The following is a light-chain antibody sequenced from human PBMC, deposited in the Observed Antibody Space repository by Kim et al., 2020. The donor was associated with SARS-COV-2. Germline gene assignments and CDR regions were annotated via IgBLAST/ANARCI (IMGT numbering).Light chain of an antibody. V-gene: IGKV1-17*03. CDR3: LRHNSYPYT. J-gene: IGKJ2*01. CDR2: AAS. Sequence: SGSEGDRVTLACPARQGISNYLAWFQQKPGKVPKRLFYAASSLQSGVPSRFSGSGSGTQFTLTIGSLQPGEIATYNCLRHNSYPYTFGQGTKLEI. CDR1: QGISNY.